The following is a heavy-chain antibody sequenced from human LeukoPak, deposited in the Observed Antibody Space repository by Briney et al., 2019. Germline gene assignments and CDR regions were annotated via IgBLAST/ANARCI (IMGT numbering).Heavy chain of an antibody. CDR1: GESFSGYY. J-gene: IGHJ6*03. V-gene: IGHV4-34*01. CDR3: ARGGGGYYMDV. CDR2: INHSGST. D-gene: IGHD2-15*01. Sequence: PSETLSLTCAVYGESFSGYYWSWIRQPPGKGLEWIGEINHSGSTNYNPSLKSRVTISVDTSKNQFSLKLTSVTAADTAVYYCARGGGGYYMDVWDKGTTVTVSS.